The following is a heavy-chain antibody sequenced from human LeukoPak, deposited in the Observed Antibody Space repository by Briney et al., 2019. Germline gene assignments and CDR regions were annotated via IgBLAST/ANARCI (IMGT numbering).Heavy chain of an antibody. V-gene: IGHV3-23*01. J-gene: IGHJ4*02. D-gene: IGHD3-3*01. Sequence: PGGSLRLSCAASGFTFSSYAMSWVRQAPGKGLEWVSAISGSGGSTYYADSVKGRFTISRDNSKNTLYLQMNSLRAEDTAVYYCAKDPTYYDSWSGYYPFDYWGQGTLVTVSS. CDR2: ISGSGGST. CDR1: GFTFSSYA. CDR3: AKDPTYYDSWSGYYPFDY.